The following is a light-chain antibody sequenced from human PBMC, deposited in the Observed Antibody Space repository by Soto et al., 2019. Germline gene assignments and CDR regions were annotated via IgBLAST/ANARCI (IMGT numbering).Light chain of an antibody. J-gene: IGKJ5*01. V-gene: IGKV3D-20*01. CDR1: QSVRSSY. CDR2: DAS. CDR3: QQYGSSPST. Sequence: PGERATLSCGASQSVRSSYLAWYQQKPGLAPRLLIYDASSRAIGIPDRFSGSGSGTDFTLTISRLEPEDFAVYYCQQYGSSPSTFGQGTRLDMK.